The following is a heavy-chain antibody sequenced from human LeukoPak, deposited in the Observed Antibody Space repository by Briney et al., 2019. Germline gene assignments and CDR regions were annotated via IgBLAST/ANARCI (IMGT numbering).Heavy chain of an antibody. CDR1: GSSISSDYW. CDR3: ARDGGYFSFDY. V-gene: IGHV4-30-4*01. D-gene: IGHD3-22*01. J-gene: IGHJ4*02. Sequence: PSETLSLTCAVSGSSISSDYWWSWIRQPPGKGLEWIGYIYYSGSTYYNPSLKSRVTISVDTSKNQFSLKLSSVTAADTAVYYCARDGGYFSFDYWGQGTLVTVSS. CDR2: IYYSGST.